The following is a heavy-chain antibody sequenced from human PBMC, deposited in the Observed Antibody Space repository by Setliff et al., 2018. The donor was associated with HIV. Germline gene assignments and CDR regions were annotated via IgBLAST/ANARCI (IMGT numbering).Heavy chain of an antibody. CDR1: GYTFTSYD. D-gene: IGHD2-15*01. V-gene: IGHV1-8*01. Sequence: ASVKVSCKASGYTFTSYDINWVRQATGQGLEWMGWMNPNSGNTGYAQKFQGRVTMTRNTSISTAYMELSSLRSEDTAVYYCARHSARFKLFDIWGQGTMVTVSS. CDR3: ARHSARFKLFDI. CDR2: MNPNSGNT. J-gene: IGHJ3*02.